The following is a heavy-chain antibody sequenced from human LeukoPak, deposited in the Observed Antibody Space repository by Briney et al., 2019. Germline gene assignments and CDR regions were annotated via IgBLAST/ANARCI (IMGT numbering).Heavy chain of an antibody. Sequence: PGGALRVSCAASGFTFNTYEMNWVCQAPGEGVEWISYISANGDTIYYADSVRGRFTISRDNAKNSLSLLMNSLRVEDTALYYCVSAYGGLLDYWGQGSLVTVSS. J-gene: IGHJ4*02. V-gene: IGHV3-48*03. CDR2: ISANGDTI. CDR1: GFTFNTYE. CDR3: VSAYGGLLDY. D-gene: IGHD3-16*01.